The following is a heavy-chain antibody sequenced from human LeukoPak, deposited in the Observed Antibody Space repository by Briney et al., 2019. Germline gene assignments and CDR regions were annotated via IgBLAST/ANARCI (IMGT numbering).Heavy chain of an antibody. J-gene: IGHJ4*02. CDR2: ISYDGSNK. V-gene: IGHV3-30*04. CDR1: GFTFSSYA. CDR3: ARDLSSGGSYYFDY. Sequence: TGGSLRLSCAASGFTFSSYAMHWVRQAPGKGLEWVAVISYDGSNKYYADSVKGRFTISRDNSKNTLYLQMNSLRAEDTAVYYCARDLSSGGSYYFDYWGQGTLVTVSS. D-gene: IGHD2-15*01.